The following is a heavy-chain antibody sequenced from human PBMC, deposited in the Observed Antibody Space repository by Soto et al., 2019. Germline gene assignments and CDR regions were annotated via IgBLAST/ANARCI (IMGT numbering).Heavy chain of an antibody. CDR1: GGSISSGAYY. J-gene: IGHJ6*02. CDR2: IYYSGST. CDR3: ARGGSSSWYNVYYYSCGMDV. Sequence: PSETLCLTCTVSGGSISSGAYYWSWIRQPPGKGLEWIGYIYYSGSTYYNPSLKSRVTISVDTSKNQFSLKLSSVTAADTAVYYCARGGSSSWYNVYYYSCGMDVWCQGTTLTGSS. V-gene: IGHV4-30-4*01. D-gene: IGHD6-13*01.